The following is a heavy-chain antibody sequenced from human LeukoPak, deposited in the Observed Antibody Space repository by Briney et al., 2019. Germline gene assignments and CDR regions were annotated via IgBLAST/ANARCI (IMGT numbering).Heavy chain of an antibody. CDR2: INSDGSST. J-gene: IGHJ4*02. CDR1: GFTFSSYW. CDR3: ARSAWVDCFDY. V-gene: IGHV3-74*01. D-gene: IGHD2-15*01. Sequence: PGGSLRPSCAASGFTFSSYWMHWVRQAPGKGLVWVSRINSDGSSTSYADSVKGRFTISRDNAKNTLYLQMNSLRAEDTAVYYCARSAWVDCFDYWGQGTLVTVSS.